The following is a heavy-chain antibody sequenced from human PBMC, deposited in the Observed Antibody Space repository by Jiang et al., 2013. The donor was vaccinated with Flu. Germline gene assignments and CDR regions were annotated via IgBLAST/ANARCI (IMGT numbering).Heavy chain of an antibody. J-gene: IGHJ3*02. CDR3: ARYDSSGYYLHHDAFDI. CDR2: IYTSGST. CDR1: GGSISSYY. V-gene: IGHV4-4*07. Sequence: PSETLSLTCTVSGGSISSYYWSWIRQPAGKGLEWIGRIYTSGSTNXNPSLKSRVTMSVDTSKNQFSLKLSSVTAADTAVYYCARYDSSGYYLHHDAFDIWGQGTMVTVSS. D-gene: IGHD3-22*01.